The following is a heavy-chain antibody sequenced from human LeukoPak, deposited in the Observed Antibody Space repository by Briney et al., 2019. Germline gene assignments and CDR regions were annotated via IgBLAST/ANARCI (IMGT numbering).Heavy chain of an antibody. CDR3: ARDPSNTSGWYIYFDH. V-gene: IGHV1-18*01. D-gene: IGHD6-19*01. J-gene: IGHJ4*02. Sequence: GASVNVSCKASGYAYSKYGIAWVRQAPGQGLEWMGWISTYNGDTRYAQKFQGRVTVSSDTSTGTAYMELRSLRSDDTAVYYCARDPSNTSGWYIYFDHWGQGALVTVSS. CDR2: ISTYNGDT. CDR1: GYAYSKYG.